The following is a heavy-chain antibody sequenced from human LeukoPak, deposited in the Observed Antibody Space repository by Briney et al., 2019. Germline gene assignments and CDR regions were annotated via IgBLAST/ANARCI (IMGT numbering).Heavy chain of an antibody. V-gene: IGHV1-69*06. Sequence: ASVKVSCKASGGTFSSYATSWVRQAPGQGLEWMGGIIPIFGTANYAQKFQGRVTITADKSTSTAYMELSSLRSEDTAVYYCARDDYGYADYWGQGTLVTVSS. CDR3: ARDDYGYADY. J-gene: IGHJ4*02. CDR2: IIPIFGTA. CDR1: GGTFSSYA. D-gene: IGHD4/OR15-4a*01.